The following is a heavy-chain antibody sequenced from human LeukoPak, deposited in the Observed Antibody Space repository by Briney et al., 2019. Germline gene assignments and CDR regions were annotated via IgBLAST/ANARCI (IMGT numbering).Heavy chain of an antibody. V-gene: IGHV4-34*01. CDR3: ARGRGIVVRNGQYYNYGVDV. CDR1: DGSFSGYY. CDR2: INHSGST. Sequence: SETLSLTCAVYDGSFSGYYWSWIRQTPGKGLEWIGEINHSGSTKYNPSLESRVTISVDTSKNQFSLKVNSVTAADTAVYYCARGRGIVVRNGQYYNYGVDVWGQGTTVTVSS. D-gene: IGHD1-26*01. J-gene: IGHJ6*02.